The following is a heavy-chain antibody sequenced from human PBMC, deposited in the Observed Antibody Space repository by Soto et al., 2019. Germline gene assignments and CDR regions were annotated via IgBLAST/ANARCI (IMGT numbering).Heavy chain of an antibody. V-gene: IGHV3-23*01. CDR1: GFTFSSYA. Sequence: TGGSLRLSCAASGFTFSSYAMSWVRQAPGKGLEWVSAISGSGGSTYYADSVKGRFTISRDNSKNTLYLQMNSLRAEDTAVYYCAKDHLSGYDYYYYYGMDVWGQGTTVTVSS. J-gene: IGHJ6*02. D-gene: IGHD5-12*01. CDR3: AKDHLSGYDYYYYYGMDV. CDR2: ISGSGGST.